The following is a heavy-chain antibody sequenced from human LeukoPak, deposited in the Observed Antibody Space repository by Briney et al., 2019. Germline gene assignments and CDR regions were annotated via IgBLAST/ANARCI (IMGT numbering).Heavy chain of an antibody. V-gene: IGHV3-30*02. CDR3: AKSDIIVVSDAKGDWFDP. J-gene: IGHJ5*02. Sequence: PGGSLRLSCAASGFIFSNYGMHWVRQTPAKGLEWVAFIRNDGSMKYYADSVKGRFTISRDNSKNTLYLQMNNLRTEDMAVYYCAKSDIIVVSDAKGDWFDPWGQGSLVTASS. D-gene: IGHD2-2*01. CDR1: GFIFSNYG. CDR2: IRNDGSMK.